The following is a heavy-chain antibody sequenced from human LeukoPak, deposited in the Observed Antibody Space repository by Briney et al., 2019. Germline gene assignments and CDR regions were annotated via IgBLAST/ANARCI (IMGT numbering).Heavy chain of an antibody. CDR2: TYYRSKWYN. V-gene: IGHV6-1*01. D-gene: IGHD2-21*01. CDR1: GDSVSSNGAA. Sequence: SQTLSLTCAISGDSVSSNGAAWNWIRQSPSRGLEWLGRTYYRSKWYNDYAVSVKSRITIYPDTSKNQFSLQLNSVTPEDTAVYYCARGSPYCGGDCFDYWGQGTLVTVSS. J-gene: IGHJ4*02. CDR3: ARGSPYCGGDCFDY.